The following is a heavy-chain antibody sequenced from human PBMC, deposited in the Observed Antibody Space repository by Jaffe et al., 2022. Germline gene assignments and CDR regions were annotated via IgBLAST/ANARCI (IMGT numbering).Heavy chain of an antibody. D-gene: IGHD5-12*01. CDR3: ARGYQGRLRLQGDSGGVLFDY. V-gene: IGHV1-2*06. CDR2: INPNSGGT. CDR1: GYTFTGYY. Sequence: QVQLVQSGAEVKKPGASVKVSCKASGYTFTGYYMHWVRQAPGQGLEWMGRINPNSGGTNYAQKFQGRVTMTRDTSISTAYMELSRLRSDDTAVYYCARGYQGRLRLQGDSGGVLFDYWGQGTLVTVSS. J-gene: IGHJ4*02.